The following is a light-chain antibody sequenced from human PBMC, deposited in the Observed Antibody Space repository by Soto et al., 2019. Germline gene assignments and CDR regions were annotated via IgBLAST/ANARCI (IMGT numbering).Light chain of an antibody. CDR1: QSVSNNY. Sequence: DILLTQSPGTLSLSPGERATLSCRASQSVSNNYLGWYQQKPGQAPRLLNNGASNKPRGIQEWFSGSGSGTDFTLTISSLQPDDFAVYYCQQYSSYWTFGQGTKVDIK. CDR3: QQYSSYWT. V-gene: IGKV3-20*01. J-gene: IGKJ1*01. CDR2: GAS.